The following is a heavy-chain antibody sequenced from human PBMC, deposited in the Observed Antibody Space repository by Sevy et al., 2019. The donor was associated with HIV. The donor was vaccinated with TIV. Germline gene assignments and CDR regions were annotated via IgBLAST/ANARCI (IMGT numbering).Heavy chain of an antibody. CDR3: ARHRRAVAGTRYYYYMDV. J-gene: IGHJ6*03. D-gene: IGHD6-19*01. Sequence: SETLSLTCTDSGGSISSSSYYWGWIRQPPGKGLEWIGSIYYSGSTYYNPSLKSRVTISVDTSKNQFSLKLSSVTAADTAVYYCARHRRAVAGTRYYYYMDVWGKGTTVTVSS. V-gene: IGHV4-39*01. CDR1: GGSISSSSYY. CDR2: IYYSGST.